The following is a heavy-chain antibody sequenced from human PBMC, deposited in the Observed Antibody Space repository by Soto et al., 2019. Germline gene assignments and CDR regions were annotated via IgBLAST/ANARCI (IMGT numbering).Heavy chain of an antibody. D-gene: IGHD2-21*02. CDR1: GGTISRYY. CDR3: ARDLWGYCGTDCYPLDV. J-gene: IGHJ6*02. CDR2: MYNTGST. V-gene: IGHV4-59*01. Sequence: QVQLQESGPGLVKPSETLPLTCTVSGGTISRYYWSWIRQPPGKGLEWIGYMYNTGSTVYNPSFKSRVTISVDTSKNQFSLKLNSVTAADMAVYYCARDLWGYCGTDCYPLDVWGQGTTVTVSS.